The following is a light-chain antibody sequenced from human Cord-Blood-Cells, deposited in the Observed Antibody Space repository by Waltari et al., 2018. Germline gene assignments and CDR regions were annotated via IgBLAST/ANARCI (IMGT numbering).Light chain of an antibody. J-gene: IGKJ1*01. CDR3: QQSYSTPRT. CDR2: AAS. CDR1: QSISSY. Sequence: DIQTTQSPSSLSASVGDRVTNPCRASQSISSYLNWYQQKPGKAPKLLIYAASSLQSGVPSRFSGSGSGTDFTLTISSLQPEDFATYYCQQSYSTPRTFGQGTKVEIK. V-gene: IGKV1-39*01.